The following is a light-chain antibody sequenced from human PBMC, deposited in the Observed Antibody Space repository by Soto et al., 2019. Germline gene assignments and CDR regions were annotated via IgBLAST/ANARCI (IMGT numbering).Light chain of an antibody. CDR1: QSISSW. V-gene: IGKV1-5*03. CDR2: EAS. Sequence: DIQMSHAPSTLSGSLGDRGTITCRARQSISSWLASYQQKPGKAPNLLIYEASRLESAVPSRFSGSASGTEFTLTINSLQPDDFTTHFCQPYRSYPETLGQGT. J-gene: IGKJ2*01. CDR3: QPYRSYPET.